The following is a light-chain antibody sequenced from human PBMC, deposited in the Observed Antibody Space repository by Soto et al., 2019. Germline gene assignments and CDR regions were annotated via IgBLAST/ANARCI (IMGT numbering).Light chain of an antibody. CDR1: QGIRNF. CDR2: AAS. Sequence: DIQMTQSPTSLSASVGDRVTITCRASQGIRNFVAWYQPKPGKAPKLLIYAASTLQSGVPSRFSGSGSGTDFTLTIHSLQPEDVATYSCQKYSSVPVFGPGTKVEIK. J-gene: IGKJ3*01. V-gene: IGKV1-27*01. CDR3: QKYSSVPV.